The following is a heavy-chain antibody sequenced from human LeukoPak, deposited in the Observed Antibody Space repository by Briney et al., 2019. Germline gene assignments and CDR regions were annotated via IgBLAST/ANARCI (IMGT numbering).Heavy chain of an antibody. CDR3: ARARRGYHDSSGFLHY. CDR2: MNPNSGNT. CDR1: GYTFTSYD. V-gene: IGHV1-8*01. J-gene: IGHJ4*02. Sequence: GASVKVSCKASGYTFTSYDINWVRQATGQGLEWMGWMNPNSGNTGYAQKFQGRVTMTRNTSISTAYMELSSLRSEDTAVYYCARARRGYHDSSGFLHYWGQGTLVTVSS. D-gene: IGHD3-22*01.